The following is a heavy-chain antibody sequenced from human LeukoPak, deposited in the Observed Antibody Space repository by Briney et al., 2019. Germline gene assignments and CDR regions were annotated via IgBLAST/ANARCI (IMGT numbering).Heavy chain of an antibody. V-gene: IGHV3-74*01. CDR1: GFTFSTYW. D-gene: IGHD1-1*01. J-gene: IGHJ4*02. CDR2: TNADGSST. CDR3: ARGGLEPVDY. Sequence: AGGSLRLSCAASGFTFSTYWMHWVRQAPGKGLVWVSRTNADGSSTSYADSVKGRFTISRDNAKNTLYLQMNSLRADDTAVYYCARGGLEPVDYWGQGTLVTASS.